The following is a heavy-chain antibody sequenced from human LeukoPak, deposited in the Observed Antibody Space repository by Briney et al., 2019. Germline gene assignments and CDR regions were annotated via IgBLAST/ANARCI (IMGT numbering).Heavy chain of an antibody. J-gene: IGHJ6*03. V-gene: IGHV3-30*02. CDR3: AKGPDSDYYYYMDV. Sequence: GGSLRPSCAASGFTFSSYGMHWVRQAPGKGLEWVAFIRYDGSNKYYADSVKGRFTISRDNSKNTLYLQMNSLRAEDTAVYYCAKGPDSDYYYYMDVWGKGTTVTVSS. CDR2: IRYDGSNK. CDR1: GFTFSSYG.